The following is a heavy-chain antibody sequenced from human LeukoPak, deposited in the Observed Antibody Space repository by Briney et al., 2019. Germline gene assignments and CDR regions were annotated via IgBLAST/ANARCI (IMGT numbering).Heavy chain of an antibody. J-gene: IGHJ4*02. CDR2: SDPENSET. V-gene: IGHV1-24*01. Sequence: ASVKLSCTVSGYTLSKLSMHWVRQAPGKGLEWMGGSDPENSETIYAQKFQGRVTMTEDTSTDTAYMELSSLRSEDTAVYYCTTAGRITIFEVAPYDFNYWGQGTLVTVSS. CDR3: TTAGRITIFEVAPYDFNY. CDR1: GYTLSKLS. D-gene: IGHD3-3*01.